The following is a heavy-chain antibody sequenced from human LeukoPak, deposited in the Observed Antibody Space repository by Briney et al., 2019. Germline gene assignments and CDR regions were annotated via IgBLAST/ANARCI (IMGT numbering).Heavy chain of an antibody. J-gene: IGHJ4*02. D-gene: IGHD3-22*01. V-gene: IGHV3-64D*09. CDR1: GFTFSSYA. CDR2: ISSNGGST. CDR3: VKGPPRGSGYAFDY. Sequence: GGSLRLSCSASGFTFSSYAMHWARQAPGKGLEFVSVISSNGGSTYYADSVKGRFTISRDNSKNTVHLQMSSLTAEDTAVYYCVKGPPRGSGYAFDYWGQGTLVTVSS.